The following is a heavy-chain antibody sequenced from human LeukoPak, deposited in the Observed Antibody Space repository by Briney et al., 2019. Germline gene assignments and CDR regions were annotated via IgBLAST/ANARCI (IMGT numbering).Heavy chain of an antibody. D-gene: IGHD3-22*01. CDR2: IYHSGRT. V-gene: IGHV4-38-2*02. CDR3: AGKYSYDSGGYFYADY. J-gene: IGHJ4*02. CDR1: GYSISSAYY. Sequence: SETLSLTCTVSGYSISSAYYWGWIRQSPGKGLEWIGIIYHSGRTYYNSFLKSRVTMSIDTSKNQFSLKLNSMTAADTAVYYCAGKYSYDSGGYFYADYWGQGILVTVSS.